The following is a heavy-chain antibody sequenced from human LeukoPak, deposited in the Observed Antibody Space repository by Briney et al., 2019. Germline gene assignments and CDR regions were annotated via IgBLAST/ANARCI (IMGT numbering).Heavy chain of an antibody. CDR1: GGTFSSYA. V-gene: IGHV1-69*01. J-gene: IGHJ4*02. Sequence: SVKVSCKASGGTFSSYAISWVRQAPGQGLEWMGGIIPIFGTANYAQKFQGRVTITADESTSTAYMELSSLRTDDTAVYYCARDHGSGSLVGYWGQGTLVTVSS. CDR2: IIPIFGTA. D-gene: IGHD3-10*01. CDR3: ARDHGSGSLVGY.